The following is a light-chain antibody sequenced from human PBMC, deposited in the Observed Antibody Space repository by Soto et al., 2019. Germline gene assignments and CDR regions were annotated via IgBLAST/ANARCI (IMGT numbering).Light chain of an antibody. CDR1: QNIGKY. J-gene: IGKJ1*01. Sequence: DIQMTQSPSSLSASLGDRVTITCRASQNIGKYVNWFQQKPGEAPKLLVYGASNTLSAVPSRFSASGSGTDFTLTINSLQLHDSGTYYCQQSRNTPRTFGHGTRVEIK. CDR3: QQSRNTPRT. V-gene: IGKV1-39*01. CDR2: GAS.